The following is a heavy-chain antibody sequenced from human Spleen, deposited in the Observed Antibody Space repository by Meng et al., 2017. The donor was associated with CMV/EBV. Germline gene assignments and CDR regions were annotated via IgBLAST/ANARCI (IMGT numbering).Heavy chain of an antibody. CDR2: IKQDGSEK. V-gene: IGHV3-7*01. Sequence: GESLKISCAASGFTFSSYWMSWVRQAPGKGLEWVANIKQDGSEKYYVDSVKGRFTISRDNAKNSLYLQMNSLRAEDTAVYYCARDDGYTKRGAFDIWGQGTMVTVSS. J-gene: IGHJ3*02. CDR1: GFTFSSYW. D-gene: IGHD5-24*01. CDR3: ARDDGYTKRGAFDI.